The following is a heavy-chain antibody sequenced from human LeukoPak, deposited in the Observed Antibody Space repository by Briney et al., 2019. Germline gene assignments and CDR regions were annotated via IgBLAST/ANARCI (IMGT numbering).Heavy chain of an antibody. V-gene: IGHV1-46*01. J-gene: IGHJ4*02. CDR3: AISSSWPDY. CDR2: INPSGGST. D-gene: IGHD6-13*01. Sequence: WMGIINPSGGSTSYAQKFQGRVTMTRDTSTSTVYMELSSLRSEDTAVYYCAISSSWPDYWGQGTLVTVSS.